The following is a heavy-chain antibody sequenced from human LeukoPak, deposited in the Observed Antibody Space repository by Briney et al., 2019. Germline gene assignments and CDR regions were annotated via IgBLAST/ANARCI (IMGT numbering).Heavy chain of an antibody. J-gene: IGHJ4*02. CDR1: GGSFSGYY. CDR3: ARGIAAAGPDY. Sequence: PSETLSFTCAVYGGSFSGYYWSWIRQPPGKGLQWIGEINRSGGTNYNPSLKSRVTISVDTSKNQFSLKLSSVTAADTAVYYCARGIAAAGPDYWGQGTLVTVSS. D-gene: IGHD6-13*01. V-gene: IGHV4-34*01. CDR2: INRSGGT.